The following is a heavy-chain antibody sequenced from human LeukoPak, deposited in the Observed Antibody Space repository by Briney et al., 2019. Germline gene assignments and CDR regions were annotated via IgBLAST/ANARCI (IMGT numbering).Heavy chain of an antibody. CDR3: ARGYCSSTSCYARYYYYYGMDV. Sequence: SETLSLTCTVSGVSFSTYYWTWIRQPPGKGLEWIGYIYYSGSTNYNPSLKSRVTISVDTSKNQFSLKLSSVTAADTAVYYCARGYCSSTSCYARYYYYYGMDVWGQGTTVTVSS. D-gene: IGHD2-2*01. CDR2: IYYSGST. V-gene: IGHV4-59*01. J-gene: IGHJ6*02. CDR1: GVSFSTYY.